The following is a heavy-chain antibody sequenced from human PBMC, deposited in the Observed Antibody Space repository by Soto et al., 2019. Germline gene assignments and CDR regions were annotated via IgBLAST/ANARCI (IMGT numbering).Heavy chain of an antibody. D-gene: IGHD3-3*01. J-gene: IGHJ4*02. CDR3: ARHRRGYDFWSGYYFDY. V-gene: IGHV4-39*01. CDR1: GGSISSSSYY. CDR2: IYYSGST. Sequence: SETLSLTCTVSGGSISSSSYYWGWIRQPPGKGLEWIGSIYYSGSTYYNPSLKSRVTISVDTSKNQFSLKLSSVTAADTAVYYCARHRRGYDFWSGYYFDYWGQGTLVTVSS.